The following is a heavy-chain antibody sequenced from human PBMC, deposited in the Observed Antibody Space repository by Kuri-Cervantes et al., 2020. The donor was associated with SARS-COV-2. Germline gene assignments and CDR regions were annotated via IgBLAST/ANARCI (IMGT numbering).Heavy chain of an antibody. CDR3: ARDSKNYSGSRARRNGMDV. V-gene: IGHV3-7*05. CDR1: GLTFSSYW. CDR2: IKQDGSEK. J-gene: IGHJ6*02. D-gene: IGHD1-26*01. Sequence: GGSLRPSGAASGLTFSSYWMSWVRQAPGKGLEWVANIKQDGSEKYYVDSVKGRFTISRDNAKDSLYLQMNSLRAEDTAVYYCARDSKNYSGSRARRNGMDVWGQGTTVTVSS.